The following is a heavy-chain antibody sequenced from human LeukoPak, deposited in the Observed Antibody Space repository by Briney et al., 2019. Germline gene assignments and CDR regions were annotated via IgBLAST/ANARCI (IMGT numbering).Heavy chain of an antibody. V-gene: IGHV3-30-3*01. CDR2: ISYDGSNK. Sequence: PGGSLRLSCAASGLTVSSHYMSWVRQAPGKGLEWVAVISYDGSNKYYADSVKGRFTISRDNSKNTLYLQMNSLRAEDTAVYYCARGVGWELLQIDYWGQGTLVTVSS. CDR3: ARGVGWELLQIDY. D-gene: IGHD1-26*01. CDR1: GLTVSSHY. J-gene: IGHJ4*02.